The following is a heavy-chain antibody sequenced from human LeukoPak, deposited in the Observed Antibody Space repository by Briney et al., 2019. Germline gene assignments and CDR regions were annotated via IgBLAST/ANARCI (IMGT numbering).Heavy chain of an antibody. J-gene: IGHJ5*02. D-gene: IGHD2-21*01. CDR2: IYSGGST. Sequence: GGSLRLSCAASGFTVSSNYMSWVRQAPGKGLEWVSVIYSGGSTYYADPVKGRFTISRDNSKNTLYLQMNSLRAEDTAVYYCTRHIPLSVVDPWGQGTLVTVSS. V-gene: IGHV3-53*01. CDR1: GFTVSSNY. CDR3: TRHIPLSVVDP.